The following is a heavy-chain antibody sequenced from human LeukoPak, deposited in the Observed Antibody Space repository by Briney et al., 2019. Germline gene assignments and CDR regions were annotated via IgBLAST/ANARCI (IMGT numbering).Heavy chain of an antibody. J-gene: IGHJ4*02. CDR1: GLTYSSYW. D-gene: IGHD3-16*02. CDR3: ARDPPAPTITFGGVIVH. Sequence: GGSLRLSCAASGLTYSSYWMSWVRQAPGKGLEWVANIKQDGSEKYYVDSVKGRFTISRDNAKNSLYLQMNSLRAEDTAVYYCARDPPAPTITFGGVIVHWGQGTLVTVSS. V-gene: IGHV3-7*01. CDR2: IKQDGSEK.